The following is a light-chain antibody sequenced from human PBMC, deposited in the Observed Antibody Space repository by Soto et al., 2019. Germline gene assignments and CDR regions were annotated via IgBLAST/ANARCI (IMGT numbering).Light chain of an antibody. CDR1: SSNIGAGYD. V-gene: IGLV1-40*01. J-gene: IGLJ3*02. CDR3: QSYDSSLRAWV. CDR2: GNS. Sequence: QSVLTQPPSVSGAPGQRVTISCTGSSSNIGAGYDVHWYQQLPGTAPKLLIYGNSNRPSGVPDRFSGSKSGTSASPAITGLQAEDEADYYCQSYDSSLRAWVFGGGTKVTVL.